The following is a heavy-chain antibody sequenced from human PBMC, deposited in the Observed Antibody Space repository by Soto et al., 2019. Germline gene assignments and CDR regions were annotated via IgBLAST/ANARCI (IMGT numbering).Heavy chain of an antibody. CDR3: AQDLDAYAWHLGGWFAP. Sequence: PGGSLRLSCAASGFTFSGFGMHWVRQAPGKGLEWVAVIAYDGDKKYYASSVKGRFIISRDNSRSTVYLDMNSLRPEDTAVYYCAQDLDAYAWHLGGWFAPWGQGTQVTVSS. CDR1: GFTFSGFG. V-gene: IGHV3-30*18. CDR2: IAYDGDKK. J-gene: IGHJ5*02. D-gene: IGHD3-16*01.